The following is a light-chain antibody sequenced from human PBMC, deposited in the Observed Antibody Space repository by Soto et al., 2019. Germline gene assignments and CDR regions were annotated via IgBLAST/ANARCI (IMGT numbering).Light chain of an antibody. J-gene: IGLJ1*01. CDR2: DVT. V-gene: IGLV2-8*01. Sequence: QSVLTQPPSASGSPGQSVTISCTGTSSDVGGYDYVSWYQQHPGKAPKLMIYDVTKRPSGVPDRFSGSKSGNTAYLTISGLQVEDEAAYFCFSFTTTSTHVFGTGTKVTVL. CDR3: FSFTTTSTHV. CDR1: SSDVGGYDY.